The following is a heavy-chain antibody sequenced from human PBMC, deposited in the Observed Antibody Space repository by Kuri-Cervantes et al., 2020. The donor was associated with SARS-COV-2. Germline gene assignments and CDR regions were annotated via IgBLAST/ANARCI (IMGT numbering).Heavy chain of an antibody. Sequence: SETLSLTCTVSGGSISSYYWSWIRQPPGKGLEWIGYIYYSGSTNYNPSLKSRVTISVDTSKNQFSLKLCSVTAADTAVYYCARVHDSSGYYDYWGQGTLVTVSS. CDR3: ARVHDSSGYYDY. CDR2: IYYSGST. D-gene: IGHD3-22*01. CDR1: GGSISSYY. J-gene: IGHJ4*02. V-gene: IGHV4-59*12.